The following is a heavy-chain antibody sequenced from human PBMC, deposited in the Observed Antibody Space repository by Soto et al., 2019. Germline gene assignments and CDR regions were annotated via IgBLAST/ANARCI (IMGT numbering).Heavy chain of an antibody. CDR1: GYNFDNYG. J-gene: IGHJ6*03. CDR3: ARMCIGLSGIAAAGAYYYYYMDV. CDR2: ISGRNGKT. D-gene: IGHD6-13*01. Sequence: ASVKVSCKTSGYNFDNYGVNWLRQAPGRGPEWMGWISGRNGKTKYSQKFQGRVTMTRKTPISTAYMELSSLRSEDTAVYYCARMCIGLSGIAAAGAYYYYYMDVWGKGTTVTVSS. V-gene: IGHV1-8*01.